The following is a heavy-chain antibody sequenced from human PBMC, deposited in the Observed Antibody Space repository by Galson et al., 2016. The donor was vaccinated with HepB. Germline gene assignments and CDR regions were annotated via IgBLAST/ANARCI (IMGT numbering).Heavy chain of an antibody. CDR1: GFTISSDN. D-gene: IGHD2/OR15-2a*01. Sequence: SLRLSCAASGFTISSDNMNWVRQAPGKGLEWVASISSSSIYIYYADSVKGRFTISRDNAKNSLYLQMNSLSAEDTAVYYCAKDRTYFYQSASFYGMDVWGQVTTVTVSS. CDR3: AKDRTYFYQSASFYGMDV. CDR2: ISSSSIYI. V-gene: IGHV3-21*01. J-gene: IGHJ6*02.